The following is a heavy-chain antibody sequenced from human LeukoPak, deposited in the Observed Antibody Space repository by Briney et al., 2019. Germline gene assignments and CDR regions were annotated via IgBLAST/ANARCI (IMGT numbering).Heavy chain of an antibody. J-gene: IGHJ3*02. CDR2: IYYSGST. CDR1: GGSISSYY. V-gene: IGHV4-59*01. CDR3: ARVNSGYDSFAFDI. D-gene: IGHD5-12*01. Sequence: SETLSLTCTVSGGSISSYYWSWIRQPPGKGLEWIGYIYYSGSTNYNPSLKSRATISVDTSKNQFSLKLSSVTAADTAVYYCARVNSGYDSFAFDIWGQGTMVTVSS.